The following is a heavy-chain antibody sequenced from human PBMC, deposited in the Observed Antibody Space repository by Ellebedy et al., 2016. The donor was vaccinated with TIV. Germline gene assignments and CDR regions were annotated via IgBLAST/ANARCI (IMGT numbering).Heavy chain of an antibody. CDR2: IYQDGSQK. Sequence: GESLKIFCAASGFTFRSYWMGWVRQAPGKGLEWVANIYQDGSQKYYVDSVKGRFTISRDNAKNSLYLQMNSLKVEDTAVYYCARRGSYGDYAVQINNWFDSWGQGTLVTVYS. CDR3: ARRGSYGDYAVQINNWFDS. J-gene: IGHJ5*01. V-gene: IGHV3-7*01. CDR1: GFTFRSYW. D-gene: IGHD4-17*01.